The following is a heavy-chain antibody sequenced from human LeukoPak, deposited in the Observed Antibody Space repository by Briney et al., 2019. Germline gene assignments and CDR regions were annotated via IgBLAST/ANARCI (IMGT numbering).Heavy chain of an antibody. J-gene: IGHJ1*01. CDR3: AKDWEYYYDSSGSQH. Sequence: PGGSLRLSCAASGFTLSSYAMSWVRQAPGKGLEWVSAISGSGGSTYYADSVKGRFTISRDNSKNTLYLQMNSLRAEDTAVYYCAKDWEYYYDSSGSQHWGQGTLVTVSS. D-gene: IGHD3-22*01. CDR1: GFTLSSYA. V-gene: IGHV3-23*01. CDR2: ISGSGGST.